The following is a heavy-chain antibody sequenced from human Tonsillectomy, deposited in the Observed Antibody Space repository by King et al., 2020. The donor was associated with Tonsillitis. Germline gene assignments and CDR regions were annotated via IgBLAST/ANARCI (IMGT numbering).Heavy chain of an antibody. CDR2: ISSSGSTI. CDR3: ARGXPYYYDSNSFDY. Sequence: VQLVESGGGLVQPGGSLRLSXXASGXTXSSYEMNWXRQAPGKGLEWVSYISSSGSTIYYADSVKGRFTISRDNAKNSLYLQMNSLRAEDTAVYYCARGXPYYYDSNSFDYWXQGTXVXXSS. CDR1: GXTXSSYE. D-gene: IGHD3-22*01. V-gene: IGHV3-48*03. J-gene: IGHJ4*02.